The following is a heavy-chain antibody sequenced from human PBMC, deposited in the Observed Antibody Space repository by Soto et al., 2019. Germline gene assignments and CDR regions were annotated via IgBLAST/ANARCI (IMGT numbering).Heavy chain of an antibody. CDR1: GFTFSSFG. J-gene: IGHJ4*02. CDR3: AKDRGSSATCFDY. Sequence: GGSLRLSCAASGFTFSSFGMNWVHQAPGKGLEWLSVISGGGYNKYYAESVKGRFAISRDNSENMVFLQMNSLRADDTAVYYCAKDRGSSATCFDYWGPGVVVTVSS. V-gene: IGHV3-23*01. D-gene: IGHD2-2*01. CDR2: ISGGGYNK.